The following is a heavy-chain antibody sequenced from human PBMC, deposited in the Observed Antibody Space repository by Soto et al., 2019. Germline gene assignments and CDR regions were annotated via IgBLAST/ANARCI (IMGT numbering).Heavy chain of an antibody. Sequence: ESGGGLVQPGRSLRLSCAASGFIFDDYAMHWVRQAPGKGLEWVSGINWNSGSIGYADSVKGRFTISRDSAKNSLYLQMNSLRAEDTAFYYCAKAPGGYCSSTSCSPGDYWGQGTLVTVSS. V-gene: IGHV3-9*01. CDR3: AKAPGGYCSSTSCSPGDY. J-gene: IGHJ4*02. D-gene: IGHD2-2*03. CDR2: INWNSGSI. CDR1: GFIFDDYA.